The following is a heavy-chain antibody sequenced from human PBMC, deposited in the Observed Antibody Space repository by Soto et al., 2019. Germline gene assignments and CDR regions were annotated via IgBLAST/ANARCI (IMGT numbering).Heavy chain of an antibody. V-gene: IGHV3-15*01. CDR3: LKTRIAARPAPYYYYYMDV. CDR1: GFTFSNAW. CDR2: IKSKTDGGTT. Sequence: GGSLRLSCAASGFTFSNAWMSWVRQAPGKGLEWVGRIKSKTDGGTTDYAAPVKGRFTISRDDSKNTLYLQMNSLKTEDTAVYYCLKTRIAARPAPYYYYYMDVWGKGTTVTVSS. D-gene: IGHD6-6*01. J-gene: IGHJ6*03.